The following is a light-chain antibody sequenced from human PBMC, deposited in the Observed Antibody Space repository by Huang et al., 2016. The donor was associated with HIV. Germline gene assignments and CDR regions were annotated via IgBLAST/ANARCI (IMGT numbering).Light chain of an antibody. Sequence: EIVLTKSPANLSWSPGERATLSCGVSQSITNYNLAWYQQKLGMAPRLLIYDASNRASAIPPRFSGSGSGTDFTLTIPRLEPEDVGIYYCQHYSSSPYTFGQGTKVEIK. CDR3: QHYSSSPYT. J-gene: IGKJ2*01. CDR2: DAS. V-gene: IGKV3D-20*01. CDR1: QSITNYN.